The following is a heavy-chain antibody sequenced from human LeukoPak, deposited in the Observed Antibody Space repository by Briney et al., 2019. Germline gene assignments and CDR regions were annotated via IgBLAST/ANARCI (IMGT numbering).Heavy chain of an antibody. J-gene: IGHJ4*02. Sequence: RGSLRLSCEASGFTFSTYNINWVRQAPGKGLEWVSYISSSSSSIYYADSVKGRFTISRDNAKNSLYLQMNSLRAEDTAVYYCARDPPSGEGFDYWGQGTLVTVSS. V-gene: IGHV3-48*01. CDR3: ARDPPSGEGFDY. CDR2: ISSSSSSI. CDR1: GFTFSTYN.